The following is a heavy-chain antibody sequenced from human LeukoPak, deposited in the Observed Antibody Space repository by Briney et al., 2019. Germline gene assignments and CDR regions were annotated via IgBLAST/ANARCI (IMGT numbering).Heavy chain of an antibody. D-gene: IGHD2-15*01. J-gene: IGHJ4*02. CDR2: IYSGGST. CDR3: ARLSGGSKEDY. Sequence: GGSLRLSCAASGFTVSSNYMTWVRQAPGEGLEWVSVIYSGGSTYYTDSVKGRFTISRDNSKNTLCLQMNSLRAEDTAVYYCARLSGGSKEDYWGQGTLVTVSS. V-gene: IGHV3-53*01. CDR1: GFTVSSNY.